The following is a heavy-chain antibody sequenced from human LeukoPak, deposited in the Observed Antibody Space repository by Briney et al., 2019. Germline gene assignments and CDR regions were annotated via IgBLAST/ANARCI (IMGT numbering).Heavy chain of an antibody. CDR2: ISYDGSNK. J-gene: IGHJ4*02. Sequence: GGSLRLSCAASGFTFSSYGMHWVRQAPGKGLEWVAVISYDGSNKYYADSVKGRFTISRDNSKNTLYLQMNSLRAEDTAVYYCAKDLTTGTLSFDYWGQGTLVTVSS. V-gene: IGHV3-30*18. CDR1: GFTFSSYG. D-gene: IGHD1-1*01. CDR3: AKDLTTGTLSFDY.